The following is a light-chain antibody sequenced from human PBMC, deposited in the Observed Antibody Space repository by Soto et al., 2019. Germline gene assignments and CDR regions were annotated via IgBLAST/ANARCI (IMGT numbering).Light chain of an antibody. CDR2: DVS. CDR1: SSDVGGYNY. Sequence: QSVLTQPASVSGSPGQSITISCTGTSSDVGGYNYVSWYQQHPGKAPKLMIYDVSNRPSGVSNRFSGSKSGNTASLTISGLQAEDEADYYYSSYTSSSSVFGGGPQLTVL. V-gene: IGLV2-14*01. CDR3: SSYTSSSSV. J-gene: IGLJ2*01.